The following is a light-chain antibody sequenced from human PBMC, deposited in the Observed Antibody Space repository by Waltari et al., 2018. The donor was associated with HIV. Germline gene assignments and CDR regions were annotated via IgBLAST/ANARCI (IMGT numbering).Light chain of an antibody. CDR3: CSYAGSSTLV. CDR2: EGS. Sequence: QSALTQPDSVSGSPGQSITISCIGTSSDVGSYNLVYWYQQHPGKAPKLMIYEGSKRPSGVSNPLSGSNSGNTASLTISGRHAADEADYYCCSYAGSSTLVFGTGTKVTVL. V-gene: IGLV2-23*01. J-gene: IGLJ1*01. CDR1: SSDVGSYNL.